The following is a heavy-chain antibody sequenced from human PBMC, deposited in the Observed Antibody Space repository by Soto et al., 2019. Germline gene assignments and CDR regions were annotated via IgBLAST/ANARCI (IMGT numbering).Heavy chain of an antibody. D-gene: IGHD2-2*01. CDR3: ARDRDVVVPAAMMNHYYYYGMDV. J-gene: IGHJ6*02. CDR1: GGSVSSGSYY. V-gene: IGHV4-61*01. CDR2: IYYSGST. Sequence: SETLSLTCTVSGGSVSSGSYYWSWIRQPPGKGLEWIGYIYYSGSTNYNPSLKSRVTISVDTSKNQFSLKLSSVTAADTAVYYCARDRDVVVPAAMMNHYYYYGMDVWGQGTKVTVSS.